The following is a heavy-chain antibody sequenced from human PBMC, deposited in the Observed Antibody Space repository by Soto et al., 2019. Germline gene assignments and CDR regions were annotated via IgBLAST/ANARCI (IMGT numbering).Heavy chain of an antibody. CDR1: GGSFSCYY. CDR2: INHSGST. CDR3: ARLRGSRDGYNSRTIDY. Sequence: PSETLSLTCAVYGGSFSCYYWSWIRQPPGKGLEWIGEINHSGSTNCNPSLKSRVTISVDTSKNQFSLKLSSVTAADTAVYYCARLRGSRDGYNSRTIDYWGQGTLVTVSS. D-gene: IGHD5-12*01. J-gene: IGHJ4*02. V-gene: IGHV4-34*01.